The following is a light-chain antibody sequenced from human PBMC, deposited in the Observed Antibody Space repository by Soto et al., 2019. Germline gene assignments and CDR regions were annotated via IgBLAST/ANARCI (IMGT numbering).Light chain of an antibody. J-gene: IGKJ3*01. CDR1: QSVSSNN. Sequence: EIVVTQSPGTLSLSPGERATLSCRASQSVSSNNLAWHQQRPGQAPRVVIYGASTRSTGIPERFSGSGSGADVNFTISRLEHEDVAVYYCQQYGRSPFTFGPGTKVDIK. V-gene: IGKV3-20*01. CDR3: QQYGRSPFT. CDR2: GAS.